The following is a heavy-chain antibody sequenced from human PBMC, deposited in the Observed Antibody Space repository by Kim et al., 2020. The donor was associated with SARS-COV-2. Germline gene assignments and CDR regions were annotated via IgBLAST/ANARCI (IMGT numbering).Heavy chain of an antibody. D-gene: IGHD1-26*01. Sequence: NTKYSQKCQGRVTITRDTSASTAYMELSSLRSGDTAVYYCARVGELLGDYWGQGTLVTVSS. J-gene: IGHJ4*02. CDR3: ARVGELLGDY. V-gene: IGHV1-3*01. CDR2: NT.